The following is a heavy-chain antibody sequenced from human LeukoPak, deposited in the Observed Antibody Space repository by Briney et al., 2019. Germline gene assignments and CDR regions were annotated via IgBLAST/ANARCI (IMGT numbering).Heavy chain of an antibody. D-gene: IGHD3-10*01. CDR3: ARGNYGSGTQAAFDI. V-gene: IGHV1-2*02. Sequence: ASVKVSCKASGYTFTGYYMHWVRQAPGQGLEWMGWINPNSGGTNYAQNFQGRVTLTRDTSISTAYMELSRLRSDDTAVYYCARGNYGSGTQAAFDIWGQGTLGTVSS. CDR2: INPNSGGT. CDR1: GYTFTGYY. J-gene: IGHJ3*02.